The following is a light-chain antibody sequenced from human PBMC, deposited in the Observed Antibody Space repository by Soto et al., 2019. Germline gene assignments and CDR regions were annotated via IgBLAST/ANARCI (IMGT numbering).Light chain of an antibody. CDR2: AAS. CDR1: QSSSNH. Sequence: DIQMTQSPCALSASVECRGVISCRASQSSSNHVNWYQQKPGKAPKLLIFAASSLPTGVPSRFSGSRSGPDFTLTISSLEPEDFATYYCQQSYSSPRTFGQGTKVDIK. CDR3: QQSYSSPRT. V-gene: IGKV1-39*01. J-gene: IGKJ1*01.